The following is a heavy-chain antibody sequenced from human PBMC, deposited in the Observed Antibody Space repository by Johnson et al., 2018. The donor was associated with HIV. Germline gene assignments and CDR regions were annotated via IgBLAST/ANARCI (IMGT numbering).Heavy chain of an antibody. D-gene: IGHD3-10*01. CDR3: ARGRGSGRDAFDI. Sequence: VQLVESGGGLIQPGGSLRLSCAASGFTVSSNYMSWVRQAPGKGLEWVSVISSGGSTDDAESVKGQFPISRDNSKNTLNLQMNSLRAEDTAVYCCARGRGSGRDAFDIWGQGTMVTVSS. CDR2: ISSGGST. V-gene: IGHV3-53*01. J-gene: IGHJ3*02. CDR1: GFTVSSNY.